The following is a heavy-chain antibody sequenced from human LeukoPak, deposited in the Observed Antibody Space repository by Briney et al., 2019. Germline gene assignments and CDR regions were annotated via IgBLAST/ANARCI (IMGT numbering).Heavy chain of an antibody. V-gene: IGHV4-34*01. D-gene: IGHD4-17*01. Sequence: SETLSLTCAVYGGSFSGCYWSWIRQPPGKGLEWIGSIYYSGSTYYNPSLKSRVTISVDTSKNQFSLKLSSVTAADTAVYYCARHDYGDYVSPYYFDYWGQGTLVTVSS. CDR3: ARHDYGDYVSPYYFDY. CDR2: IYYSGST. J-gene: IGHJ4*02. CDR1: GGSFSGCY.